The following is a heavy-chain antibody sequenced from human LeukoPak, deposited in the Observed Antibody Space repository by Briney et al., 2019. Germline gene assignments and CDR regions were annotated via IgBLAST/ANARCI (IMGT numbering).Heavy chain of an antibody. CDR1: GGSISSGNYY. D-gene: IGHD3-10*01. J-gene: IGHJ4*02. V-gene: IGHV4-61*02. CDR3: ARTFYGSGTRGFDY. Sequence: SQTLSLTCTVSGGSISSGNYYWSWNRQPAGKGLEWIGRIYTSGSTNYNPSLKSRVTISVDTSKNQFSLKLSSVTAADTAVYYCARTFYGSGTRGFDYWGQGTLVTVSS. CDR2: IYTSGST.